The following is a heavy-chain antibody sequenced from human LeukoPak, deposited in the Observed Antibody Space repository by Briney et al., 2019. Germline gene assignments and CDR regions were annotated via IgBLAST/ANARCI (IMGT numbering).Heavy chain of an antibody. V-gene: IGHV1-18*01. D-gene: IGHD6-6*01. CDR1: GYTFTSYG. CDR3: ARGSRGSSSSGYDY. CDR2: ISAYNGNT. J-gene: IGHJ4*02. Sequence: GGSVKVSCKASGYTFTSYGISWVRQAPGQGLECMGWISAYNGNTNYAQKLQGRVTMTTDTSTSTAYMELRSLRSDDTAVYYCARGSRGSSSSGYDYWGQGTLVTVSS.